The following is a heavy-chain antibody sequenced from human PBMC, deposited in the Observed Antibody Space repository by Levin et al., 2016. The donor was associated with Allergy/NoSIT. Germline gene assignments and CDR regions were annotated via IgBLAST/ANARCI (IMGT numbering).Heavy chain of an antibody. D-gene: IGHD3-3*01. CDR1: GGSFSGYY. V-gene: IGHV4-34*01. CDR3: ARAGPSTIFGVVTIPQAFDI. J-gene: IGHJ3*02. CDR2: INHSGST. Sequence: SETLSLTCAVYGGSFSGYYWSWIRQPPGKGLEWIGEINHSGSTNYNPSLKSRVTISVDTSKNQFSLKLSSVTAADTAVYYCARAGPSTIFGVVTIPQAFDIWGQGTMVTVSS.